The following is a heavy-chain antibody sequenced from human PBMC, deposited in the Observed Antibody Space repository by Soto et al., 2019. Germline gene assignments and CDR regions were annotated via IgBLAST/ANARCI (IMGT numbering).Heavy chain of an antibody. CDR3: TRERDSLDYYDSIGDFQH. CDR2: ISYDGSNK. Sequence: GGSLRLSCAASGFTFSSYAMHWVRQAPGKGLEWVAVISYDGSNKYYADSVKGRFTISRDNSKNTLYLQMNSLRAEDTAVYYCTRERDSLDYYDSIGDFQHWGQGTLVTVSS. CDR1: GFTFSSYA. D-gene: IGHD3-22*01. J-gene: IGHJ1*01. V-gene: IGHV3-30-3*01.